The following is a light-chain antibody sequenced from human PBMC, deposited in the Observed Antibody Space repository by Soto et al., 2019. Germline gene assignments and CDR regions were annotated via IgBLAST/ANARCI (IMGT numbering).Light chain of an antibody. Sequence: QSVLTQPPSASGTPGQRGTISCSGSSSNIGSNTVNWYQQLPGTAPNILIYSDNQRPSGVPDRFSGSRSGTSASLAISGLQSEDGADYYCAAWDDSLNGQVFGGGTKLTVL. J-gene: IGLJ2*01. CDR1: SSNIGSNT. CDR3: AAWDDSLNGQV. CDR2: SDN. V-gene: IGLV1-44*01.